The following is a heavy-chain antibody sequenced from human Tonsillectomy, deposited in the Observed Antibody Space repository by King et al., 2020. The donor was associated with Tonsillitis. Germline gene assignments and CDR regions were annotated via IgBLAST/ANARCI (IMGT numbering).Heavy chain of an antibody. CDR3: ARDHYGDYGLDY. J-gene: IGHJ4*02. Sequence: QLVQSGGGLVQPGGSLRLSCAASGFTVSSYSMNWVRQAPGKGLEWVSYISSSGSTSYYADSVMGRFIISRDNAKNSLYLQMDSLRAEDTAVYYCARDHYGDYGLDYWGQGTLATVSS. D-gene: IGHD4-17*01. V-gene: IGHV3-48*01. CDR1: GFTVSSYS. CDR2: ISSSGSTS.